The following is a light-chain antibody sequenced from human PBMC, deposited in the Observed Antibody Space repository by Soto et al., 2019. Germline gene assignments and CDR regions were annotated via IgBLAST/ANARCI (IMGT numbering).Light chain of an antibody. Sequence: DIQMPQPPSSLSASVGDRVTITCRSSQGISNNLAWCQQKRGKVPKLPIYAASTLQSGVPSRFSASGPVTESTLTNSSLQPNYGDTYYCQKYNCALLTFAGRTKVEIK. CDR1: QGISNN. J-gene: IGKJ4*01. CDR2: AAS. CDR3: QKYNCALLT. V-gene: IGKV1-27*01.